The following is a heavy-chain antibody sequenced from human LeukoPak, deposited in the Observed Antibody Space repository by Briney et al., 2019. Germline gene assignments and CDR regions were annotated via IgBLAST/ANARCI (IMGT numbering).Heavy chain of an antibody. CDR2: ISSSGSTI. D-gene: IGHD2-15*01. V-gene: IGHV3-48*03. Sequence: GGSLRLSWAASGFTFSSYEMNWVRQAPGKGLEWVSYISSSGSTIYYADSVKGRFAISRDNAKNSLYLQMNSLRAEDTAVYYCARDRHCSGGSCYGYWGQGTLVTVSS. CDR1: GFTFSSYE. CDR3: ARDRHCSGGSCYGY. J-gene: IGHJ4*02.